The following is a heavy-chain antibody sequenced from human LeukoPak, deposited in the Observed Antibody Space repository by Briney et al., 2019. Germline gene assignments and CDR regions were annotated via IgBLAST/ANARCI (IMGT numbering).Heavy chain of an antibody. V-gene: IGHV3-30*18. Sequence: GGSLRLSCAASGFTFSSYSMNWVRQAPGKGLEWVAVISYDGSNKYYADSVKGRFTISRDNSKNTLYLQMNSLRAEDTAVYYCAKAEGTVVVAATFDYWGQGTLVTVSS. D-gene: IGHD2-15*01. CDR3: AKAEGTVVVAATFDY. J-gene: IGHJ4*02. CDR1: GFTFSSYS. CDR2: ISYDGSNK.